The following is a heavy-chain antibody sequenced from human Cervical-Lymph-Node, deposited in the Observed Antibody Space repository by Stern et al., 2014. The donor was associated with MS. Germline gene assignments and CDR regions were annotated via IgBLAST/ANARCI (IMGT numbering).Heavy chain of an antibody. Sequence: QVTLKESGPALVKPTQTLTLTCTFSGFSLSTSGMRVSWIRQPPGKALEWLARIDWCDDKIYSPSLQTRLTISKDTSKNQVVLTMTNMNPVDTATYYCARSPPYYEFWNDYYYFDYWGQGTLVAVSS. CDR3: ARSPPYYEFWNDYYYFDY. J-gene: IGHJ4*02. CDR1: GFSLSTSGMR. V-gene: IGHV2-70*04. D-gene: IGHD3-3*01. CDR2: IDWCDDK.